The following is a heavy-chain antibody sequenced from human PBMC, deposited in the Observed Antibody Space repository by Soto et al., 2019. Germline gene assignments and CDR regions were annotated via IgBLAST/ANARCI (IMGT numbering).Heavy chain of an antibody. V-gene: IGHV1-46*01. D-gene: IGHD5-12*01. CDR2: INPGGVIDVYGATT. CDR1: GYTFTTHY. CDR3: MRSPSYENCFDS. J-gene: IGHJ5*01. Sequence: QVQLLQSGAEMKEPGASVRLSCKASGYTFTTHYIHWVRQAPRQGLEWVGVINPGGVIDVYGATTSYPQKFQGRVTMSRDTATSTVYMELSSLRSDDRAVYYCMRSPSYENCFDSWGQGTLVTVSS.